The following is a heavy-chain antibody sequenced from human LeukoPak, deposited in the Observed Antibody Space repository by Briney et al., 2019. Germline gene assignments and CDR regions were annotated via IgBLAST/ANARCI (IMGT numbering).Heavy chain of an antibody. D-gene: IGHD2-2*01. CDR2: ISSSSFYI. V-gene: IGHV3-21*04. CDR3: AKSRDVVVPAAIIDY. J-gene: IGHJ4*02. CDR1: GFTFSVSN. Sequence: GGSLRLSCAASGFTFSVSNMNWVRQAPGKGLEWVSSISSSSFYISYADSVKGRFTISRDNAKNSLYLQINSLRAEDTAVYYCAKSRDVVVPAAIIDYWGQGTLVTVSS.